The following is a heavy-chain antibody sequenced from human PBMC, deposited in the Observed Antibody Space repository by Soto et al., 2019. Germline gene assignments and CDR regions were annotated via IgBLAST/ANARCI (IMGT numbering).Heavy chain of an antibody. Sequence: QVQLVQSGAEVKKPGASVKVSCKASGYTFTSYGISWVRQAPGQGLEWMGWISAYNGNTNYAQKLQGRVTMTTDTSTSTAYMGLRSLRSDDTAVYYCARDCSSTSCYTHHYYYYYGMDVWGQGTPVTVSS. J-gene: IGHJ6*02. V-gene: IGHV1-18*04. D-gene: IGHD2-2*02. CDR2: ISAYNGNT. CDR3: ARDCSSTSCYTHHYYYYYGMDV. CDR1: GYTFTSYG.